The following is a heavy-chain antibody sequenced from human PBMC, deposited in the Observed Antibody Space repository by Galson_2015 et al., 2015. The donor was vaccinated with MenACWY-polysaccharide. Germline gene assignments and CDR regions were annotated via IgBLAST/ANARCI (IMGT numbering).Heavy chain of an antibody. D-gene: IGHD3-22*01. V-gene: IGHV1-8*01. Sequence: SVKVSCKASGYSFTTFGISWVRQATGQGLEWMGWMNPNSGNTGYAQKFQGRVTMTRDTSMSTAYMELSSLTSEDTAVYYCARERSPFYDNRVIDAFDIWGQGTVVTVSS. J-gene: IGHJ3*02. CDR1: GYSFTTFG. CDR3: ARERSPFYDNRVIDAFDI. CDR2: MNPNSGNT.